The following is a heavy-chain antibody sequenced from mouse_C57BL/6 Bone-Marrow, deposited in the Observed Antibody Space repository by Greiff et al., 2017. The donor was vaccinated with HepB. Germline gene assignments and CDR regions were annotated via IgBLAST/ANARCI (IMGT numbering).Heavy chain of an antibody. CDR3: ARSYYGSSSHFDY. D-gene: IGHD1-1*01. V-gene: IGHV1-64*01. CDR2: IHPNSGST. J-gene: IGHJ2*01. CDR1: GYTFTSYW. Sequence: VQLQQPGAELVKPGASVKLSCKASGYTFTSYWMHWVKQRPGQGLEWIGMIHPNSGSTNYNEKFKSKATLTVDKSSSTAYMQLSSLTSEDSAVYYCARSYYGSSSHFDYCCQGTTLTVSS.